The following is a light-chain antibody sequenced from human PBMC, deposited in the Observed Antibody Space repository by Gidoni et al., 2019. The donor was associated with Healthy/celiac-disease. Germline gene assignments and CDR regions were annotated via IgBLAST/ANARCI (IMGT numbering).Light chain of an antibody. CDR1: QSISSW. CDR3: QQYNSYPT. J-gene: IGKJ1*01. CDR2: DAS. V-gene: IGKV1-5*01. Sequence: DIQMTQSPSTLSASGGDRVTITCRASQSISSWLSWYQQKPGKAPKLLIYDASSLESGVPSRFRGSGSGTEFTLTISSLQPDDFATYYCQQYNSYPTFGQGTKVEIK.